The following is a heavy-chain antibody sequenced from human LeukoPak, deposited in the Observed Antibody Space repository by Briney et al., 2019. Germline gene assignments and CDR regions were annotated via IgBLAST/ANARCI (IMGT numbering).Heavy chain of an antibody. D-gene: IGHD3-3*01. Sequence: ASVKVSCNASGYSFTVHCLHWVRQAPGHGLEWMGWIHPNTGGTNYAQRFQGRVTMTRDTSISTAYMELSRLRSDDTAVYYCAKVVAITINYWGQGTLVTVSS. CDR1: GYSFTVHC. J-gene: IGHJ4*02. CDR2: IHPNTGGT. CDR3: AKVVAITINY. V-gene: IGHV1-2*02.